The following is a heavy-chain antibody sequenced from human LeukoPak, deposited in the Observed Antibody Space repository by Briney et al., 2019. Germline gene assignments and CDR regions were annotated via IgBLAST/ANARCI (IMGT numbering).Heavy chain of an antibody. CDR2: INSDGSTI. CDR1: GFTFSSYW. D-gene: IGHD2-2*01. CDR3: TRETVVVATASLGY. J-gene: IGHJ4*02. Sequence: GGSLRLSCAASGFTFSSYWMHWVPQAPGKGLVWVSRINSDGSTINYADSVKGRFTISRDNAKNTRYLQMDSLRAEDTAVYYCTRETVVVATASLGYWGLGTLVTVSS. V-gene: IGHV3-74*01.